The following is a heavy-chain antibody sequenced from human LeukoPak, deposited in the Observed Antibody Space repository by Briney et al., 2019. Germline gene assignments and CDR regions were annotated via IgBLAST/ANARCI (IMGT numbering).Heavy chain of an antibody. CDR1: GGSISIYY. CDR3: ARDLLYYDILTGLVVGPSTFDI. V-gene: IGHV4-59*01. CDR2: IYYSGST. J-gene: IGHJ3*02. Sequence: SETLSLTCTVSGGSISIYYWSWIRQPPGKGLEWIGYIYYSGSTNYNPSLQSRVTISVDTSKNQFSLKLSSVTAADTAVYYCARDLLYYDILTGLVVGPSTFDIWGQGTMVTVSS. D-gene: IGHD3-9*01.